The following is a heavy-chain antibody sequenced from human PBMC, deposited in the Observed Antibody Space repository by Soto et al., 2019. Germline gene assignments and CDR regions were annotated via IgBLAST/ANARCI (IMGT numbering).Heavy chain of an antibody. V-gene: IGHV3-73*02. CDR1: GFTFSGSA. CDR3: TRPTRGPFDY. J-gene: IGHJ4*02. CDR2: IRSKANSYAT. Sequence: EVQLVESGGGLVQPGGSLKLSCAASGFTFSGSAMHWVRQASGKGLEWVGRIRSKANSYATAYAASVKGRFTISRDDSKNTAYLQMNSLKTEDTAVYYCTRPTRGPFDYWGQGTLVTVSS.